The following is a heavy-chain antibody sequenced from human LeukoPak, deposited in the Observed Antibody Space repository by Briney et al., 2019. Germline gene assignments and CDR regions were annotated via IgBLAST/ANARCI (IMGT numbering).Heavy chain of an antibody. CDR3: ARYINDILTGYAFLFDC. V-gene: IGHV4-39*07. CDR2: IFYSGST. D-gene: IGHD3-9*01. Sequence: SETLSLTCTVSGGSISRSSYYWGWIRQPPGKGLEWIGSIFYSGSTYYNPSLKSRATISVDTSKNHFSLKLSSVTAADTAVYYCARYINDILTGYAFLFDCWGQGTLVTVSS. CDR1: GGSISRSSYY. J-gene: IGHJ4*02.